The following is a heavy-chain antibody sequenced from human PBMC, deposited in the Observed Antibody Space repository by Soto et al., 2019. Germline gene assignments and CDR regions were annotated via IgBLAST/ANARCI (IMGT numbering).Heavy chain of an antibody. CDR1: GYNFGGYW. V-gene: IGHV5-51*01. CDR2: IFPGDSDT. D-gene: IGHD1-7*01. CDR3: SRGGFNGTTPDY. J-gene: IGHJ4*02. Sequence: GEALKLSCKASGYNFGGYWIGWVRQMPGKGLEWMGIIFPGDSDTRYSPSFQGQVTISADKSISTVYLQWRSLKASDTAIYFCSRGGFNGTTPDYCGQGNRVTVSS.